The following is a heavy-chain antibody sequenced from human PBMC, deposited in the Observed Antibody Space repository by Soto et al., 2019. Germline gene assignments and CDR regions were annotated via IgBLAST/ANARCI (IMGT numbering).Heavy chain of an antibody. D-gene: IGHD6-19*01. CDR2: IYYSGST. CDR3: ARTIGWYGGYYFDY. CDR1: GGSISSYY. Sequence: QVQLQESGPGLVKPSETLSLTCTVSGGSISSYYWSWIRQPPGKGLEWIGYIYYSGSTNYNPCLKSRVTISVDTSKNQFSLKLSSVTAADTAVYYCARTIGWYGGYYFDYWGQGTLVTVSS. J-gene: IGHJ4*02. V-gene: IGHV4-59*01.